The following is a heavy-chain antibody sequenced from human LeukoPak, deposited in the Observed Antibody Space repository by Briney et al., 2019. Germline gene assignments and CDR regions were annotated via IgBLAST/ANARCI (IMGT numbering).Heavy chain of an antibody. CDR1: GGSISSYY. D-gene: IGHD3-3*01. V-gene: IGHV4-59*12. CDR3: ARGPMYYDFWSGYLTSPWFDP. Sequence: PSGTLSLTCTVSGGSISSYYWSWIRQPPGKGLEWIGYIYYSGSTNYNPSLKSRVTISVDTSKNQFSLKLSSVTAADTAVYYCARGPMYYDFWSGYLTSPWFDPWGQGTLVTVSS. J-gene: IGHJ5*02. CDR2: IYYSGST.